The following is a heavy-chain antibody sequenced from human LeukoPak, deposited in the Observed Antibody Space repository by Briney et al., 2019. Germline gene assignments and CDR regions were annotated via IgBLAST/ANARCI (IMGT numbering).Heavy chain of an antibody. D-gene: IGHD4-17*01. CDR3: ARHFRVTTGHDY. CDR2: ISGSGGST. Sequence: GGSLRLSCAASGFTFSSYAMSWVRQAPGKGLGWVSAISGSGGSTYYADSVKGRFTISRDNAKNSLYLQMNSLRAEDTAVYYCARHFRVTTGHDYWGQGTLVTVSS. V-gene: IGHV3-23*01. J-gene: IGHJ4*02. CDR1: GFTFSSYA.